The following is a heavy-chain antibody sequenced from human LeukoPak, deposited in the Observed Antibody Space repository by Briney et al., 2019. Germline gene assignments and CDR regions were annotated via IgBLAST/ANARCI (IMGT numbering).Heavy chain of an antibody. D-gene: IGHD3-10*01. Sequence: SETLSLTCGVSGGSISNTNWWTWVRQPPGKGLGWIGEVNLQGSTNYNPSLKSRVAISVDKSENHISLKLTSVTAADTAVYYCTRVHYSGSGLSSYFDYWGQGTLVTVSS. CDR1: GGSISNTNW. V-gene: IGHV4-4*02. CDR2: VNLQGST. CDR3: TRVHYSGSGLSSYFDY. J-gene: IGHJ4*02.